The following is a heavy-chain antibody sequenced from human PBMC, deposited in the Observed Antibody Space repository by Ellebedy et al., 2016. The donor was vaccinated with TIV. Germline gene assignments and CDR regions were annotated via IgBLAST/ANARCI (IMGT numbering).Heavy chain of an antibody. CDR2: VSGNGNTK. CDR1: GFTFTTSG. D-gene: IGHD3-10*01. V-gene: IGHV3-23*01. CDR3: VKDVNWFDGY. J-gene: IGHJ4*02. Sequence: PGGSLRLSCVASGFTFTTSGMSWVRQAPGKGLEWVSDVSGNGNTKHYADSVKGRFTITRDNSKNTLYLQMNSLRAEDTDVYYCVKDVNWFDGYWGQGTLVTVSS.